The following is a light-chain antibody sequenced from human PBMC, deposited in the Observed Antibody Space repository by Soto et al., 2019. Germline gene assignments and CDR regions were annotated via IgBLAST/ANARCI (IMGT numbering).Light chain of an antibody. CDR3: LQHNTYPWT. CDR1: QGIGNY. CDR2: AAS. V-gene: IGKV1-17*03. J-gene: IGKJ1*01. Sequence: EIQMTQSPSAMPASVGYRFTITCRASQGIGNYLAWFQQKPGKVPKRLIYAASSLQSGVPSRSRGSGSGAEFTLTISSLQPEDFATYYCLQHNTYPWTFGQGTKVDIK.